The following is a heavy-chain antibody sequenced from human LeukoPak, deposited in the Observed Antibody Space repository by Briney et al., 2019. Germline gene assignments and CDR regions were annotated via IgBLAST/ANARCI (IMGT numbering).Heavy chain of an antibody. D-gene: IGHD6-13*01. CDR1: GYTLTELS. V-gene: IGHV1-24*01. CDR2: FDPEDGET. J-gene: IGHJ5*02. Sequence: ASVKVSCKVSGYTLTELSMHWVRQAPGKGLEWMGGFDPEDGETIYAQKFQGRATMTEDTSTDTAYMELSSLRSEDTAVYYCATAEPGIAAVGSWFDPWGQGTLVTVSS. CDR3: ATAEPGIAAVGSWFDP.